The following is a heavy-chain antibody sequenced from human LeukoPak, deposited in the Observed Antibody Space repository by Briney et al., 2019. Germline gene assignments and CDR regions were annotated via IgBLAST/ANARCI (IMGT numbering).Heavy chain of an antibody. D-gene: IGHD2-15*01. V-gene: IGHV1-18*01. CDR2: INTYNGNT. J-gene: IGHJ4*02. CDR3: ARDGWMVAAPQDY. Sequence: ASVKVSCKAFGYTFTSNSISWVRQAPGQGLEWLGWINTYNGNTNYAQKLQGRVTMTTDTSTTTAYMELRSLRSDDTAVYYCARDGWMVAAPQDYWGQGTLVTVSS. CDR1: GYTFTSNS.